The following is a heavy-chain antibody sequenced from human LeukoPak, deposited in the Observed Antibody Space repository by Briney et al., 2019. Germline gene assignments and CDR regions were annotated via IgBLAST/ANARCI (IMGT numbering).Heavy chain of an antibody. Sequence: ASVKVSCKASGGTFSSYAISWVRQAPGQGLEWMGGIIPIFGTANYAQKFQGRVTITADKSTSTAYMELSSLRSEDTAVYYCAIFETPHDSSGYGFDYWGQGTLVTVSS. CDR1: GGTFSSYA. CDR3: AIFETPHDSSGYGFDY. CDR2: IIPIFGTA. V-gene: IGHV1-69*06. D-gene: IGHD3-22*01. J-gene: IGHJ4*02.